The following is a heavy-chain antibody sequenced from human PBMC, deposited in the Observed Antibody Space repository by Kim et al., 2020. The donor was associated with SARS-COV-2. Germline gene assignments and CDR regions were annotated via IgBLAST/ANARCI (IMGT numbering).Heavy chain of an antibody. Sequence: STYYNPSLKSRVTISVDTSKNQFSLKLSSVTAADTAVYYCARMGIWTLDGWGQGTLVTVSS. J-gene: IGHJ4*02. CDR3: ARMGIWTLDG. CDR2: ST. D-gene: IGHD2-15*01. V-gene: IGHV4-31*02.